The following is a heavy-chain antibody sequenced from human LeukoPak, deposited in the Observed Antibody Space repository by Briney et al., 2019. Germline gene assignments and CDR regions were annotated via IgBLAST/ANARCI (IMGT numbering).Heavy chain of an antibody. V-gene: IGHV4-34*01. J-gene: IGHJ4*02. CDR3: AREYYDILTGHGGLFDY. CDR1: GGSFSGYY. Sequence: SETLSLTCAVYGGSFSGYYWSWIRQPPGKGLEWIGEINHSGSTNYNPSLKSRVTISVDTSKNQFSLKLSSVTAADTAVYYCAREYYDILTGHGGLFDYWGQGTLVTVSS. D-gene: IGHD3-9*01. CDR2: INHSGST.